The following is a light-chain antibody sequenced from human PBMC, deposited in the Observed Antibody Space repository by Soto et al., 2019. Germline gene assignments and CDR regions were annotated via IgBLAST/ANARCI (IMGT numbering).Light chain of an antibody. V-gene: IGKV3D-20*02. CDR3: HQRSNWPPDT. J-gene: IGKJ5*01. CDR1: HTISSSY. Sequence: EIVLPQSPCTLSLSAGERSTLWCISIHTISSSYLAWYQQKPGQAPRLLMYGISRRATGIPDRFSGSGSGTDFTLTISSLEPEDFAVYYCHQRSNWPPDTFGQGTRLEIK. CDR2: GIS.